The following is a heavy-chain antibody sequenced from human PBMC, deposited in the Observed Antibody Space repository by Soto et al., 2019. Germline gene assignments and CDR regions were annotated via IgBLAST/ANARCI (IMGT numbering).Heavy chain of an antibody. CDR3: ARGVSGYPFDH. CDR2: ISPHNDNT. D-gene: IGHD3-3*01. V-gene: IGHV1-18*01. CDR1: GSTFTDYG. J-gene: IGHJ4*02. Sequence: QCQRVQSGAEVKKPGASVKVSCKASGSTFTDYGITWVRQAPGQGLEWMGWISPHNDNTDYAQKFQGRATMTTDTSTTTADMELRSLRSDDTAVFYCARGVSGYPFDHWGQGTLVTVSS.